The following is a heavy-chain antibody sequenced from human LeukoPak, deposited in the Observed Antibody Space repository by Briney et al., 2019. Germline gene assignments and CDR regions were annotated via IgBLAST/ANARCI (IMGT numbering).Heavy chain of an antibody. CDR2: FNPNSAGT. CDR3: ARDTTITMVRGVTVDY. D-gene: IGHD3-10*01. J-gene: IGHJ4*02. Sequence: ASVTLSCTSSGYSFTVYYMHWVRQAPGQGLEWVGWFNPNSAGTNYAHKFQGRVTMTRDTSISTAYMELSRLISDGTGVYCCARDTTITMVRGVTVDYWGQGTLVTVSS. V-gene: IGHV1-2*07. CDR1: GYSFTVYY.